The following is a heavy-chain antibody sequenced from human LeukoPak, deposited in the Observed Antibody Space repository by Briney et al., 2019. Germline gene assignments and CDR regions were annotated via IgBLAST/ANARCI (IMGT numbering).Heavy chain of an antibody. CDR3: ARDRYPVY. V-gene: IGHV3-21*01. CDR2: ISSSSSYI. CDR1: GFTFTIDI. D-gene: IGHD1-1*01. Sequence: GGSLRLSCVPPGFTFTIDIKRSGRQAPGKGLEWVSSISSSSSYIYYADSVKGRFTISRDNAKNSLYLQINSLRAVYTAVYYCARDRYPVYWGQGTLVTVSS. J-gene: IGHJ4*02.